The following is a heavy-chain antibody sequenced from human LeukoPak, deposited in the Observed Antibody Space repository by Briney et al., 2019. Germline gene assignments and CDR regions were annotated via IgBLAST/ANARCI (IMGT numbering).Heavy chain of an antibody. D-gene: IGHD3-10*01. CDR1: GYTFTGYY. CDR3: ARFPITMVRGNYYYYGMDV. Sequence: GASVKVSCKASGYTFTGYYMHWVRQAPGQGLEWMGWINPNSGGTNYAQKFQGRVTTTRDTSISTAYMELSRLRSDDTAVYYCARFPITMVRGNYYYYGMDVWGQGTTVTVSS. CDR2: INPNSGGT. J-gene: IGHJ6*02. V-gene: IGHV1-2*02.